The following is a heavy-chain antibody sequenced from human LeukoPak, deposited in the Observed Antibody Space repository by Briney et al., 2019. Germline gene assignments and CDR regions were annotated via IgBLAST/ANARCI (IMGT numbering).Heavy chain of an antibody. J-gene: IGHJ4*02. Sequence: PSETLSLTCSVSGGSISSYYWSWIRQPPGKGLEWIGYIYYSGSTNYNPSLKSRVTISADTSKNQVSLKLNSVTAADTAVYYCARDRSGYDLAYWGQGTLVTVSS. V-gene: IGHV4-59*01. CDR1: GGSISSYY. D-gene: IGHD5-12*01. CDR3: ARDRSGYDLAY. CDR2: IYYSGST.